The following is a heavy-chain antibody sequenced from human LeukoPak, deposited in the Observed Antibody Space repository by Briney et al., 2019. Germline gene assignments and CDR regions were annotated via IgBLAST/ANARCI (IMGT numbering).Heavy chain of an antibody. CDR2: IYYSGST. J-gene: IGHJ5*02. CDR1: GGSFSGYY. Sequence: SETLSLTCAVYGGSFSGYYWSWIRQHPGKGLEWIGYIYYSGSTYYNPSLKSRVTISVDTSKNQFSLKLSSVTAADTAVYYCAREGPQGWFDPWGQGTLVTVSS. CDR3: AREGPQGWFDP. V-gene: IGHV4-31*11.